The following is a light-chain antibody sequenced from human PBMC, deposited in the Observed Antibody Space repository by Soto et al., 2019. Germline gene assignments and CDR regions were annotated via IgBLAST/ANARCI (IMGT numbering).Light chain of an antibody. J-gene: IGKJ1*01. CDR3: QHYNSYLWT. Sequence: DIQMTQSPSTLSASVGDRVTITCRVSQSISNWLAWYQQKPGKAPKLLIYDASSLESGVPSRFSGSGSGTEFTLTISSLQPDDLATYYCQHYNSYLWTFGQGTKVEIK. CDR2: DAS. CDR1: QSISNW. V-gene: IGKV1-5*01.